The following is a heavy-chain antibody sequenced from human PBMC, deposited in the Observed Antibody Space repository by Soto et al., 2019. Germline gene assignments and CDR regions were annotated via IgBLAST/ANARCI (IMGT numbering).Heavy chain of an antibody. J-gene: IGHJ5*02. D-gene: IGHD6-19*01. CDR3: AGMPYTSGLRFDP. CDR1: GDSYSISTYS. V-gene: IGHV4-30-2*01. CDR2: IYQSGVT. Sequence: SETLSLTCTLSGDSYSISTYSWRWIRQPPGKALQWLGFIYQSGVTSYNPSLASRVSISLDRSNNQCSLKRKSVTAADTAVYFCAGMPYTSGLRFDPWGPGTLVTVSS.